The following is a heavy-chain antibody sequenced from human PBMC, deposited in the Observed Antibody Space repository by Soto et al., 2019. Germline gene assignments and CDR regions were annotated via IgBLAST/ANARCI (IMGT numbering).Heavy chain of an antibody. Sequence: GASVKVSCKASGYTFTSYAMHWVRQAPGQRLEWMGWINAGNGNTKYSQKFQGRVTITRDTSASTAYMELSSLRSEDTAVYYCARGLKIRDCSGGSCYTRPHAFDIWGQGTMVTVSS. CDR2: INAGNGNT. CDR3: ARGLKIRDCSGGSCYTRPHAFDI. J-gene: IGHJ3*02. V-gene: IGHV1-3*01. D-gene: IGHD2-15*01. CDR1: GYTFTSYA.